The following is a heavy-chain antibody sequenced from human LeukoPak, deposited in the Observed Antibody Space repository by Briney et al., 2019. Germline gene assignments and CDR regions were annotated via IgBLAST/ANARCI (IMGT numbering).Heavy chain of an antibody. CDR3: ARRRANLNWFDP. CDR2: ISTYNGNT. Sequence: WASVKVSCKASGYTFTNYGITWVRQAPGRGLQCMGGISTYNGNTHYAQRFQGRVTMTTDTSTSTVYMELRSLRSDDTAVYYCARRRANLNWFDPWGQGTLVTVSS. CDR1: GYTFTNYG. J-gene: IGHJ5*02. V-gene: IGHV1-18*01. D-gene: IGHD1-26*01.